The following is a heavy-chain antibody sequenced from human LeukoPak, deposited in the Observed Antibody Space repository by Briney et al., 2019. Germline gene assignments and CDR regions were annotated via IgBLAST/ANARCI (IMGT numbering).Heavy chain of an antibody. V-gene: IGHV4-59*01. CDR1: GGSISSYY. CDR3: ARGPPSSWYGYFDY. D-gene: IGHD6-13*01. CDR2: IYYSGST. J-gene: IGHJ4*02. Sequence: NPSETPSLTCTVSGGSISSYYWSWIRQPPGKGLEWIGYIYYSGSTNYNPSLKSRVTISVDTSKNQFSLKLSSVTAADTAVYYCARGPPSSWYGYFDYWGQGTLVTVSS.